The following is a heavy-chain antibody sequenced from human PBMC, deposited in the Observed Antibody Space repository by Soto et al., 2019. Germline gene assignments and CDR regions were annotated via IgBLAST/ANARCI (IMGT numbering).Heavy chain of an antibody. Sequence: LRLSCAASGFTFSSYWMSWVRQAPGKGLEWVANIKQDGSDKYYVDSVKGRFTISRDNAKNSLYLQMNSLRAEDTAVYYCAREQEGVVVTATFDYWGQGTLVTVSS. J-gene: IGHJ4*02. V-gene: IGHV3-7*01. CDR3: AREQEGVVVTATFDY. CDR2: IKQDGSDK. D-gene: IGHD2-21*02. CDR1: GFTFSSYW.